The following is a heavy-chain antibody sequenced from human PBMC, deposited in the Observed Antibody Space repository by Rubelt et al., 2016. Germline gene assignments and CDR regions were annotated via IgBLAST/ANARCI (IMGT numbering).Heavy chain of an antibody. J-gene: IGHJ5*02. D-gene: IGHD5-12*01. CDR3: ARDYFHIVATIGGWFDP. V-gene: IGHV3-33*05. Sequence: GFTFNTCAMHWVRQAPGKGLEWVAIISFGGTNKYYEDSVKDRFTISRDNSKNTLYLQMNSLRAEDTAVYYCARDYFHIVATIGGWFDPWGQETLVTVSS. CDR2: ISFGGTNK. CDR1: GFTFNTCA.